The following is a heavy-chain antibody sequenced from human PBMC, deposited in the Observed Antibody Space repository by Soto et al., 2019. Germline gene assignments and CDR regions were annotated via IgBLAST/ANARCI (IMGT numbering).Heavy chain of an antibody. Sequence: ASETLSLTCTVSGGSISSSSYYWGWIRQPPGKGLEWIGSIYYSGSTYYNPSLKSRVTISVDTSNNQFSLKLSSVTAADTAVYTCARPAKLIAAPRYWGQGTLVTVS. CDR3: ARPAKLIAAPRY. V-gene: IGHV4-39*01. J-gene: IGHJ4*02. CDR2: IYYSGST. CDR1: GGSISSSSYY. D-gene: IGHD6-13*01.